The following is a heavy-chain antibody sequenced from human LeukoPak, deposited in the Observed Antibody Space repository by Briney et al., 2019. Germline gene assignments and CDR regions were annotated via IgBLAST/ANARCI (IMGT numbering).Heavy chain of an antibody. V-gene: IGHV5-51*01. J-gene: IGHJ4*02. CDR1: GYIFTSYW. Sequence: GESLQIPGKGSGYIFTSYWIGGVRQLPGKGLEWMGIIYPGDSDTRDSPSCQGQVTISANKSISTAYLQWSSLKASDTAMYYCARHSVGNFDYWGQGTLVTVSS. CDR3: ARHSVGNFDY. D-gene: IGHD1-1*01. CDR2: IYPGDSDT.